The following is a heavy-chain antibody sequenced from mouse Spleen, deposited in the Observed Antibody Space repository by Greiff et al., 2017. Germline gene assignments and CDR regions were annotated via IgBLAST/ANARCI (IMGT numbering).Heavy chain of an antibody. J-gene: IGHJ3*01. Sequence: QVQLQQPGAELVKPGASVKLSCKASGYTFTSYWMQWVKQRPGQGLEWIGEIDPSDSYTNYNQKFKGKATLTVDTSSSTAYMQLSSLTSEDSAVYYCARNGITTVPFAYWGQGTLVTVSA. CDR1: GYTFTSYW. CDR2: IDPSDSYT. D-gene: IGHD1-1*01. CDR3: ARNGITTVPFAY. V-gene: IGHV1-50*01.